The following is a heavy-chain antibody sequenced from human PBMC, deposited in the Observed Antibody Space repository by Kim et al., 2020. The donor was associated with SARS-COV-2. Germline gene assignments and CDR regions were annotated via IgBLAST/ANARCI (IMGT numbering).Heavy chain of an antibody. CDR1: GYSFTSYW. D-gene: IGHD5-18*01. V-gene: IGHV5-51*01. J-gene: IGHJ4*02. Sequence: GESLKISCKGSGYSFTSYWIGWVRQMPGKGLEWMGIIYPGDSDTRYSPSFQGQVTISADKSISTAYLQWSSLKASDTSMYYCARLVRSMDTAMVDFDYWGQRTLVTLSS. CDR2: IYPGDSDT. CDR3: ARLVRSMDTAMVDFDY.